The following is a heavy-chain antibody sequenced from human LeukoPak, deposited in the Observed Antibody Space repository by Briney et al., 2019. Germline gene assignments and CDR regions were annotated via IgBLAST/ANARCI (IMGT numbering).Heavy chain of an antibody. CDR3: ARTSGYYYDSSGYHDY. V-gene: IGHV3-21*01. Sequence: GGSLRLSCAASGFTFSSYSMNWVRQAPGKGLEWVSSISSSSSYIYYADSVKGRFTISRDNAKNSLYLQMNSLRAEDTAVYFCARTSGYYYDSSGYHDYWGQGTLVTVSS. CDR1: GFTFSSYS. CDR2: ISSSSSYI. D-gene: IGHD3-22*01. J-gene: IGHJ4*02.